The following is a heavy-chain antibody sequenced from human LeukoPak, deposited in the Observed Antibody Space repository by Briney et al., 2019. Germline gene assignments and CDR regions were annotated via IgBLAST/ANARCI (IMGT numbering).Heavy chain of an antibody. V-gene: IGHV4-34*01. J-gene: IGHJ4*02. D-gene: IGHD6-19*01. CDR1: GGSFSGYY. CDR2: INHSGST. CDR3: ASSRIAVAGVDY. Sequence: SETLSLTCAVYGGSFSGYYWSWIRQPPGKGLEWIGEINHSGSTNYNPSLKSRVTISVDTSKNQFSLKLSSVTAADTAVYYYASSRIAVAGVDYWGQGTLVTVSS.